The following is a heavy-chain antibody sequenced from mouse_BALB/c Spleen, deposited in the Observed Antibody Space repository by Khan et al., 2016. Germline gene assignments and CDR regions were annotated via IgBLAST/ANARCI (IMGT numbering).Heavy chain of an antibody. D-gene: IGHD2-1*01. V-gene: IGHV4-1*02. CDR3: ARGNYVPGSLDY. Sequence: EVKLLESGGGLVQPGGSLKLSCAASGFDFSRYWMSWVRQAPGKGLEWIGEINPATITIDYSPSLKDKFIISRDNAKNTLYLQMSKVRSEDTALYYCARGNYVPGSLDYWGQGTTLTVSS. CDR2: INPATITI. CDR1: GFDFSRYW. J-gene: IGHJ2*01.